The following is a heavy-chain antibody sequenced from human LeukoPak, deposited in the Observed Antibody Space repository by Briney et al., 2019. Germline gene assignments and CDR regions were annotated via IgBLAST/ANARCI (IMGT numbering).Heavy chain of an antibody. CDR2: FYHTNTT. CDR3: ARASWGYDFDC. D-gene: IGHD7-27*01. V-gene: IGHV3-53*01. CDR1: GFNVTNYY. J-gene: IGHJ4*02. Sequence: GGSLRLSCAASGFNVTNYYMSWVRQAPGKGLEWVSVFYHTNTTYYADSVKGRFSTSRDNSNNRVYLQMNSLRVDDTAVYYCARASWGYDFDCWGQGALLTVSS.